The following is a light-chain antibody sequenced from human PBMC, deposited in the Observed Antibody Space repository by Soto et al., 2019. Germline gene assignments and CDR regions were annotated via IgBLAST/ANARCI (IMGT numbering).Light chain of an antibody. CDR2: WAS. Sequence: DIVMTQSPDSLAVSLGERATVNCKSSQSVLHRSSNKNFLAWYQQKPGQPPKLLISWASTRESGVPDRFSGSVSETDFALTISSLQAEDVAVYFCQHYYNTPWTFGQGTKVEIK. V-gene: IGKV4-1*01. CDR3: QHYYNTPWT. CDR1: QSVLHRSSNKNF. J-gene: IGKJ1*01.